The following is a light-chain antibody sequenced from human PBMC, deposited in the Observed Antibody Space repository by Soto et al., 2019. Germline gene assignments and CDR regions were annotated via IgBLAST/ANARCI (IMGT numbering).Light chain of an antibody. CDR3: SSYTTSSTLV. V-gene: IGLV2-14*01. J-gene: IGLJ3*02. CDR1: SSDVGGYNY. CDR2: EVS. Sequence: QSALTQPASVSGSPGQSITISCTGTSSDVGGYNYVSWYQQHPGKAPKVIIHEVSNRPSGVSNRFSGSKSGNTASLTISGLQAEDEADYYRSSYTTSSTLVFGGGTKLTVL.